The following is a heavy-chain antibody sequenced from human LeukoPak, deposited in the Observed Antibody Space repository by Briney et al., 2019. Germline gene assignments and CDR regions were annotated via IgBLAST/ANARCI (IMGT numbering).Heavy chain of an antibody. CDR2: INHSGST. J-gene: IGHJ4*02. CDR3: ARHANGDYPFFDY. Sequence: SETLSLTCAVYGGSFSGYYWSWLRQPPGKGLEWIGEINHSGSTNYNPSLTSRVTMSVDTSKSQFSPKLSSVTAADTAVYYCARHANGDYPFFDYWGQGNLVTVSS. V-gene: IGHV4-34*01. D-gene: IGHD4-17*01. CDR1: GGSFSGYY.